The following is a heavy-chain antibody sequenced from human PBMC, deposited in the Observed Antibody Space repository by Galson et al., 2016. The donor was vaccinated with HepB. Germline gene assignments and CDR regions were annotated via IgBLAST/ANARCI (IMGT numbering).Heavy chain of an antibody. J-gene: IGHJ4*02. CDR2: IYWDDDK. Sequence: PALVKPTQTLTLTCTFSGFSLTTDAVGVGWIRQPPGKALEWLALIYWDDDKRYSSSLKNRLTITKDDSKNQVALTLTDMGPADTATYYCTHSVAAASYRYWGQGILVSVSS. D-gene: IGHD3-16*02. CDR3: THSVAAASYRY. V-gene: IGHV2-5*02. CDR1: GFSLTTDAVG.